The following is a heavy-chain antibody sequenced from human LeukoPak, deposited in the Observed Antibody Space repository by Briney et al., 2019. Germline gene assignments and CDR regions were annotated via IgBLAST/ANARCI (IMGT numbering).Heavy chain of an antibody. D-gene: IGHD5-18*01. Sequence: SETLSLTCAVYGGSFSGYYWSWIRQPPGKGLEWIGEINHSGSTNYNPSLKSRVTISVDTSKNQFSLKLSSVTAADAAVYYCARGGRYSYGYFDYWGQGTLVTVSS. CDR2: INHSGST. CDR3: ARGGRYSYGYFDY. V-gene: IGHV4-34*01. CDR1: GGSFSGYY. J-gene: IGHJ4*02.